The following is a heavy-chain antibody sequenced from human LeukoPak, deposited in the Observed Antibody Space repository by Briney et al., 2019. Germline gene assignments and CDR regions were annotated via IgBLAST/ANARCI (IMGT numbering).Heavy chain of an antibody. CDR1: GGSISSSSYY. CDR2: IYYSGST. V-gene: IGHV4-39*01. D-gene: IGHD6-13*01. Sequence: SETLSLTCTVSGGSISSSSYYWGWIRQPPGKGLEWIGSIYYSGSTYYNPSLKSRVTISVDTSKNQFSLKLSSVTAADTAVYYCARRSAAPIAGTGVNWFDPWGQGTLVTVSS. J-gene: IGHJ5*02. CDR3: ARRSAAPIAGTGVNWFDP.